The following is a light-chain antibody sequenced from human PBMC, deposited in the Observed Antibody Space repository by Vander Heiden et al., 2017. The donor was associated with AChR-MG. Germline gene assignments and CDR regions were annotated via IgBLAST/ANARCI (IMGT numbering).Light chain of an antibody. J-gene: IGKJ2*01. Sequence: EIVMTQSPVTLSVSPGERVTLSCRASQSVRTNLAWYQQKPGQAPRLLIYAAYTRATGIPARFSGSGSGTEFTLTISSLQSEDFAVYYCQQYHYSYTFGQGTKLEIK. V-gene: IGKV3-15*01. CDR2: AAY. CDR3: QQYHYSYT. CDR1: QSVRTN.